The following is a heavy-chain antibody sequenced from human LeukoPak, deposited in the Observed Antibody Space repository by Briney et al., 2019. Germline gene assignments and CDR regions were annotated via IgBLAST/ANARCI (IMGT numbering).Heavy chain of an antibody. D-gene: IGHD3-16*01. V-gene: IGHV1-2*02. J-gene: IGHJ4*02. CDR1: GYTFTDNY. CDR3: ARDREDYALDY. CDR2: INPNSGDT. Sequence: ASVKVSCKASGYTFTDNYMHWVRQAPGQGLEWMGWINPNSGDTNYAQKFQGRVSVTRETSISTAYMELSRLRSDDTAVYYCARDREDYALDYWGQGTLVTVSS.